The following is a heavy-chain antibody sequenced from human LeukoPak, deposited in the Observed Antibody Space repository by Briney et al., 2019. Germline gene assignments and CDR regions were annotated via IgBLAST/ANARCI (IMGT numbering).Heavy chain of an antibody. J-gene: IGHJ5*02. CDR1: GFTVSSNY. CDR2: IDSGAGR. Sequence: GGSLRLSCAASGFTVSSNYMSWVRQAPGKGLEWASAIDSGAGRYYADSVKGRFTISRDNSKNTLYLQMKSLRAEDTAVYYCARSGWFDPWGQGTLVTVSS. D-gene: IGHD3-10*01. CDR3: ARSGWFDP. V-gene: IGHV3-66*01.